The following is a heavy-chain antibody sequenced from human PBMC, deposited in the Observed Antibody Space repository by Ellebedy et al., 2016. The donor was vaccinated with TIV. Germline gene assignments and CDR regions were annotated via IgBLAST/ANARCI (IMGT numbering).Heavy chain of an antibody. D-gene: IGHD5-12*01. CDR3: ARDGTRGYSGYDTYYYYYGMDV. V-gene: IGHV3-33*01. CDR2: IWYDGSNK. CDR1: GFTFSSYG. Sequence: PGGSLRLSCAASGFTFSSYGMHWVRQAPGKGLEWVAVIWYDGSNKYYADSVKGRFTISRDNSKNTLYLQMNSLRAEDTAVYYCARDGTRGYSGYDTYYYYYGMDVWGQGTTVTVSS. J-gene: IGHJ6*02.